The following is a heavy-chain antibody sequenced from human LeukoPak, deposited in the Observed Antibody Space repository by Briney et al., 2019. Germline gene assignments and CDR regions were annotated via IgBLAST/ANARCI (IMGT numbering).Heavy chain of an antibody. CDR1: GYTFTSYY. J-gene: IGHJ5*02. CDR2: INPSGGST. CDR3: ARAGMGRLRYFEGYPGINWFDP. D-gene: IGHD3-9*01. V-gene: IGHV1-46*01. Sequence: GASVKVSCKASGYTFTSYYMHWMRQAPGQGLEWMGIINPSGGSTSYAQKFQGRVTMTRDTSTSTVYMELSSLRSEDTAVYYCARAGMGRLRYFEGYPGINWFDPWGQGTLVTVSS.